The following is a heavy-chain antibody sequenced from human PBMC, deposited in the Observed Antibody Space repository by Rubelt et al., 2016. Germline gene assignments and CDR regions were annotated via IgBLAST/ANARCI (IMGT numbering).Heavy chain of an antibody. CDR1: GYTFTTYG. J-gene: IGHJ4*02. D-gene: IGHD3-16*02. CDR2: ISAYNGNT. V-gene: IGHV1-18*01. CDR3: ARNLIMITFGGVIVPPDY. Sequence: QVQLVQSGAEVKKPGASVKVSCKASGYTFTTYGISWVRQAPGQGLEWMGWISAYNGNTNYAQKLKGRVTMTTDTSTGTAYMELRSLRSDDTAVYYCARNLIMITFGGVIVPPDYWGQGTLVTVSS.